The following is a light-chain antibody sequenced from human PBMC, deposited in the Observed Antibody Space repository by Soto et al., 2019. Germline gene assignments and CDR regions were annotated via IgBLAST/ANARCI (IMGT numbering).Light chain of an antibody. V-gene: IGLV1-51*01. J-gene: IGLJ1*01. CDR2: DNN. Sequence: QSVLTQPPSVSAAPGQKVTISCSGSSSNLGNNFVTWYHQLPGTAPKLLIYDNNKRPSGIPYRFSCSQSGTSATLGITGIQNGDEAVYYCGSWDSSLTYVFVTGTKLTVL. CDR1: SSNLGNNF. CDR3: GSWDSSLTYV.